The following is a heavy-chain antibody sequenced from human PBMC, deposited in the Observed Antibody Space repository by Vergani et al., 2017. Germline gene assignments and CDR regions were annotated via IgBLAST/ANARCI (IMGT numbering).Heavy chain of an antibody. J-gene: IGHJ4*02. CDR3: ARVQSIAVAGTGY. CDR1: GYTFTSYD. Sequence: QVQLVQSGAEVKKPGASVKVSCKASGYTFTSYDINWVRQATGQGLEWMGWMNPNSVNAGYAQRFQGRVTITRNTSISTAYMELSRLRSDDTAVYYCARVQSIAVAGTGYWGQGTLVTVSS. V-gene: IGHV1-8*03. CDR2: MNPNSVNA. D-gene: IGHD6-19*01.